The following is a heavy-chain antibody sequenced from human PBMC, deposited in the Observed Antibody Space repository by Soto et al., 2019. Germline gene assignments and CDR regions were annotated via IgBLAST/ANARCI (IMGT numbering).Heavy chain of an antibody. CDR1: GFSLSDHG. CDR2: VNRGASSL. V-gene: IGHV3-48*01. Sequence: GGSLRLSCAASGFSLSDHGVNWVRQAPGKGLEWISSVNRGASSLYYAESVKGRFTMSRDDAKNSVYLQMNSLEAEDTAVYYCAKLPWEVAPSWGQGTLVTVYS. CDR3: AKLPWEVAPS. D-gene: IGHD1-26*01. J-gene: IGHJ5*02.